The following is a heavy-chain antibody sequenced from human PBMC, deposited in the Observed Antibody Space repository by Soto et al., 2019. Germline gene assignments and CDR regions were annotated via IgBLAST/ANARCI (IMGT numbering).Heavy chain of an antibody. D-gene: IGHD1-26*01. V-gene: IGHV4-31*03. CDR3: ARARAVGFSAGAFDI. CDR2: IYYSGST. Sequence: SETLSLTCTVSGGSISSGGYYWSGIRQHPGKGLEWIGYIYYSGSTYYNPSLKSRVTISVDTSKNQFSLKLSSVTAADTAVYYCARARAVGFSAGAFDIWGQGTMVTVSS. CDR1: GGSISSGGYY. J-gene: IGHJ3*02.